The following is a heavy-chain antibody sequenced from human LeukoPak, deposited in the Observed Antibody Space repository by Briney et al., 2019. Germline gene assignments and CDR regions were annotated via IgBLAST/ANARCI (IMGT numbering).Heavy chain of an antibody. J-gene: IGHJ6*03. CDR2: ISSSGSTI. CDR1: GFTFSDYY. D-gene: IGHD1-26*01. Sequence: GGSLRLSCAASGFTFSDYYMSWIRQAPGKGLEWVSYISSSGSTIYYADSVKGRFTISRDNAKNSLYLQMNSLRPEDTAVYYCARDPYSGSYGDYYYMDVWGKGTTVTISS. V-gene: IGHV3-11*04. CDR3: ARDPYSGSYGDYYYMDV.